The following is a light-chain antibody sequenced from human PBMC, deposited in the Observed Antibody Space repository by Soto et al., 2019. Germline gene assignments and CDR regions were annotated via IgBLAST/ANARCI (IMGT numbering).Light chain of an antibody. J-gene: IGKJ4*01. CDR1: QSVSSN. CDR2: GAS. V-gene: IGKV3-15*01. CDR3: QQYNNWVT. Sequence: EIVMTQSPATLSVSPGERATLSCRASQSVSSNLAWYQQKPGQAPSLLIYGASTRATGTPARFSGSGSGTEFTLTISSLQSEDFAVYYCQQYNNWVTFGGGTKVDIK.